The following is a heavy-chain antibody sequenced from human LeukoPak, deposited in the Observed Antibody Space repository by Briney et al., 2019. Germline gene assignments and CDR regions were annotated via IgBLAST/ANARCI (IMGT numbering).Heavy chain of an antibody. Sequence: GRSLRLSCAASGFTFTTYAVHWVRQAPGKGLEWLAIMSYDGSNKYYADYVKGRFTVSRDSSKNTVYLQMNSQRVDDTAIYYCALAVAALEAFDIWGQGTMVTVSS. J-gene: IGHJ3*02. V-gene: IGHV3-30-3*01. D-gene: IGHD6-19*01. CDR2: MSYDGSNK. CDR1: GFTFTTYA. CDR3: ALAVAALEAFDI.